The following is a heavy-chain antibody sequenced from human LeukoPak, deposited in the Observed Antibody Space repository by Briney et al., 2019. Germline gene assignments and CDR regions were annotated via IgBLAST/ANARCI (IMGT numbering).Heavy chain of an antibody. J-gene: IGHJ2*01. CDR3: ARVGDHYHWNLDL. V-gene: IGHV3-53*01. D-gene: IGHD3-10*01. CDR1: GFTISTKY. Sequence: PGGSLRLSCAASGFTISTKYMNWVRQAPGRGLEWVSIIYSGGTTYYADSVKGRFTISRDTSKNTVPLQMTSLRAEDTAVYFCARVGDHYHWNLDLWGRGTLVTVSS. CDR2: IYSGGTT.